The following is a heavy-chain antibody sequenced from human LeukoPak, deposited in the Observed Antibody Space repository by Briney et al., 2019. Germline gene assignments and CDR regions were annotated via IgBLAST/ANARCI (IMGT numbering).Heavy chain of an antibody. CDR1: EFTFNNYG. Sequence: GKSLRLSCAASEFTFNNYGMHWVRQAPGKGLEWVAVISYDGRNIHYPDSVKGRFTISRDISTDTLWLQMDSLRTEDTAVYYCAKGPLRGTAAAIDYWGQGTLVTVSS. J-gene: IGHJ4*02. CDR2: ISYDGRNI. CDR3: AKGPLRGTAAAIDY. V-gene: IGHV3-30*18. D-gene: IGHD2-2*01.